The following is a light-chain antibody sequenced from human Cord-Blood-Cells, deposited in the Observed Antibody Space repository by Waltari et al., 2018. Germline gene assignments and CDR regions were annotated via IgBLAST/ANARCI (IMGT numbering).Light chain of an antibody. V-gene: IGLV2-23*01. Sequence: QSALTQPASVSGSPGQSITIYCTGTSSDLGSYNLVSWYQQPPGKAPKLMIYESSKRPSGVSNRFSGAKSGNTASLTISGLQAEDEADYYCCSYAGSSTWVFGGGTKLTVL. CDR2: ESS. CDR3: CSYAGSSTWV. J-gene: IGLJ3*02. CDR1: SSDLGSYNL.